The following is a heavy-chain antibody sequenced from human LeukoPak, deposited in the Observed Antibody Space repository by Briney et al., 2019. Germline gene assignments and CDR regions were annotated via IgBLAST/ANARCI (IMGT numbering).Heavy chain of an antibody. CDR3: TRVVVDSSGWYHFDY. D-gene: IGHD6-19*01. Sequence: VSVKVSCKASGYTFTTYYMHWVRQAPGQGLEWMAKINPSDGSTNYAQNFQGRVTMTRDTSTSTVYMELSSLRSEDTAVYYCTRVVVDSSGWYHFDYWGQGTLFTVSS. J-gene: IGHJ4*02. CDR2: INPSDGST. CDR1: GYTFTTYY. V-gene: IGHV1-46*01.